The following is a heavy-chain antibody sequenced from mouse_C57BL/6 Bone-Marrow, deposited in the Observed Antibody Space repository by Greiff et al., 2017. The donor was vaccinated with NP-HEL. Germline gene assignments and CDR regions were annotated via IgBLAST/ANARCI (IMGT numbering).Heavy chain of an antibody. CDR1: GYAFTNYL. CDR3: AREGPYYGSSYNFDY. J-gene: IGHJ2*01. CDR2: INPGSGGT. Sequence: VQLQQSGAELVRPGTSVKVSCKASGYAFTNYLIEWVKQRPGQGLEWIGVINPGSGGTNYNEKFKGKATLTADKSSSTAYMQLSSLTSEDSAVYFCAREGPYYGSSYNFDYWGQGTTLTVSS. D-gene: IGHD1-1*01. V-gene: IGHV1-54*01.